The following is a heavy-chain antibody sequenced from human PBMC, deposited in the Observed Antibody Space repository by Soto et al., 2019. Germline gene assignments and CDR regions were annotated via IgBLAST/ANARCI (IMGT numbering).Heavy chain of an antibody. D-gene: IGHD5-12*01. Sequence: PSETLSLTCTVVGGSISSSSYYWGWIHQPPGKGLEWIGSIYYSGSTYYNPSLKSRVTISVDTSKNQFSLKVDSVTAADTAIYYCARQRKNSGYDFAYWGQGTLVTVSS. CDR2: IYYSGST. CDR1: GGSISSSSYY. V-gene: IGHV4-39*01. J-gene: IGHJ4*02. CDR3: ARQRKNSGYDFAY.